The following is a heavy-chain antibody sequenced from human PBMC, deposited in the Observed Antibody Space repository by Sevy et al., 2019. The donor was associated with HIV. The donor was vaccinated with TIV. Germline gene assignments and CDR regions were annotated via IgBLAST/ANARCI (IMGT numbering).Heavy chain of an antibody. D-gene: IGHD1-20*01. J-gene: IGHJ6*03. CDR3: ARVFEGVYNVHYYYMDV. V-gene: IGHV1-69*06. CDR2: IIPIFGTA. Sequence: ASVKVSCKASGGTFSSYAISWVRQAPGQGLEWMGGIIPIFGTANYAQKFQGRVTITADKSTSTAYMERSSLRSEDTAVYYCARVFEGVYNVHYYYMDVWGKGTTVTVSS. CDR1: GGTFSSYA.